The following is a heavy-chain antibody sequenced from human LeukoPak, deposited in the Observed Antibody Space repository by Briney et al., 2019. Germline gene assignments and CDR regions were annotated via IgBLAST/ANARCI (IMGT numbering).Heavy chain of an antibody. J-gene: IGHJ6*02. D-gene: IGHD1-7*01. CDR3: AVSNYHYGIDV. CDR1: GFTFSSYA. Sequence: GGSLRLSCAASGFTFSSYAMRWVRQAPGKGLEWVSAISCSGGSTYYADSVKGRFTISRDNSKNTLYLQMNSLRAEDTAVSFCAVSNYHYGIDVWGQGTTVTVSS. CDR2: ISCSGGST. V-gene: IGHV3-23*01.